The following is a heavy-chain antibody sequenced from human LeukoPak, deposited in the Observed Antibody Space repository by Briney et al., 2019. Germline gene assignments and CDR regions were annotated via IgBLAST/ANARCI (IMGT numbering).Heavy chain of an antibody. CDR3: ARVIGVVVPAAIVNYYYYYMDV. J-gene: IGHJ6*03. D-gene: IGHD2-2*01. CDR2: INTNTGNP. Sequence: GASVKVSCKASGYTFTSYAMNWVRQAPGQGLEWMGWINTNTGNPTYAQGFTGRFVFSLDTSVSTAYLQISSLKAEDTAVYYCARVIGVVVPAAIVNYYYYYMDVWGKGTTVTVSS. V-gene: IGHV7-4-1*02. CDR1: GYTFTSYA.